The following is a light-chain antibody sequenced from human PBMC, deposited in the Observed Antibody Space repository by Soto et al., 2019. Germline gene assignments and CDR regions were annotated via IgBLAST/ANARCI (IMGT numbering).Light chain of an antibody. CDR1: QSISIY. Sequence: DIHMTQSPSSLSASVGDRVTITXRASQSISIYFNWYQQQPGXPPKXXXDKXSTLKRGGPSRLSGSGSGTEFTLTISSLQPYYFATYYCQHYKSYSEAFGQGTKVDIK. CDR3: QHYKSYSEA. V-gene: IGKV1-5*03. J-gene: IGKJ1*01. CDR2: KXS.